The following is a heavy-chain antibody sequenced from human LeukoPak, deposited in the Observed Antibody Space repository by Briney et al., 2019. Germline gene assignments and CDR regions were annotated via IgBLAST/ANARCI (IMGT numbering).Heavy chain of an antibody. D-gene: IGHD3-22*01. CDR2: IYYSGTS. CDR3: VRTGEVGYYPT. J-gene: IGHJ4*02. CDR1: GGSMRSASYY. V-gene: IGHV4-39*01. Sequence: SETLSLTCSVSGGSMRSASYYWAWIRQPPGKGLEWIGSIYYSGTSYYNPSLKSRVTISVDTSKNQFSLKLTSVTAADTAIYYCVRTGEVGYYPTRGQGTLVTVSS.